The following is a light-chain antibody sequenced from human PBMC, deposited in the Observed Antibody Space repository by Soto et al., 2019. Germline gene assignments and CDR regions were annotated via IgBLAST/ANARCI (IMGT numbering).Light chain of an antibody. J-gene: IGKJ2*01. Sequence: EIVLTQSPGTLSLSPGERATLSCRASQSVSSSYLAWYQQKPGQAPRLLIYGASSRATGIPDRFSGSVSGTDFTLTISRLEPEDVAVYYCQQYVSSPSFGHGTKLEIK. CDR3: QQYVSSPS. CDR2: GAS. V-gene: IGKV3-20*01. CDR1: QSVSSSY.